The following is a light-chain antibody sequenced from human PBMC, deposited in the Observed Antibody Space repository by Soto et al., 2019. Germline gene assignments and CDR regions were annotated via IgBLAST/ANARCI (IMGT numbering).Light chain of an antibody. V-gene: IGKV1-9*01. CDR1: QGINSY. J-gene: IGKJ4*01. CDR3: QQCHSYPLS. Sequence: DIQLTQAPSFLSASVGDRVTITCRASQGINSYLALYQPILGKAPKLLIDGASTLQSGVPSRFSGSGSETRFNLISSSLQPEDFTTYYWQQCHSYPLSFGGGTTVVIK. CDR2: GAS.